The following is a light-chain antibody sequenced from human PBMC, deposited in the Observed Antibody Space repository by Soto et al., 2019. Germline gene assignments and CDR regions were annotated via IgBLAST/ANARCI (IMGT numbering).Light chain of an antibody. CDR3: STFTTTNTYV. CDR1: SSDVGGYDY. CDR2: EVS. V-gene: IGLV2-14*01. Sequence: QPVLTQPASVSGSPGQSITISCTGNSSDVGGYDYVSSYQHYPGRAPNFLIYEVSYRPSGVSNRFSGSKSGNTASLTISGLQSEDEGDYYCSTFTTTNTYVFGSGTKVTVL. J-gene: IGLJ1*01.